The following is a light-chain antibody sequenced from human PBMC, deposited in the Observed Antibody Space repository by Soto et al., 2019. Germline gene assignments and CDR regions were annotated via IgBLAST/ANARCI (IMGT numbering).Light chain of an antibody. CDR3: QHYGSSPPIT. V-gene: IGKV3-20*01. J-gene: IGKJ5*01. Sequence: EIVLTQSPGTLSLSPGERATVSCRASQSVSSSYLAWYQQKPGQAPRLLIYGASSRATGIPDRFSGSGSGTDFTLTISRLEPDDVAVYYCQHYGSSPPITFGQGTRLEIK. CDR1: QSVSSSY. CDR2: GAS.